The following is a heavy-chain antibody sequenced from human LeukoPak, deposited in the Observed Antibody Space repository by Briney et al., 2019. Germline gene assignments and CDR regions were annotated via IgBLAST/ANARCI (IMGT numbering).Heavy chain of an antibody. CDR1: GFSFSHYG. CDR2: ISHDGSIK. Sequence: GGSLRLSCAASGFSFSHYGIHWVRQAPDKGLEWVAIISHDGSIKYYADSVKGRFTISRDNSKNTLYLQMNSLRTEDTAVYCCAKGGNSGWNFIDYWGQGTLVTVSS. J-gene: IGHJ4*02. V-gene: IGHV3-30*18. D-gene: IGHD6-19*01. CDR3: AKGGNSGWNFIDY.